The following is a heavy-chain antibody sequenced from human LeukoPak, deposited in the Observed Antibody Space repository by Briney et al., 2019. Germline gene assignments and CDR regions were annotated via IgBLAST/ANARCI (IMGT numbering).Heavy chain of an antibody. CDR1: GGSFSGYY. V-gene: IGHV4-34*01. J-gene: IGHJ4*02. Sequence: PSESLSLTCAVYGGSFSGYYWSWIRQPPGKGLEWVGEINHSGSTNYNPSLKSRVTISVDMSKNHFSLRLRSVTAADTAMYYCARVSDYYGSGSYYLGGEYFDYWGQGTLVTVSS. CDR3: ARVSDYYGSGSYYLGGEYFDY. CDR2: INHSGST. D-gene: IGHD3-10*01.